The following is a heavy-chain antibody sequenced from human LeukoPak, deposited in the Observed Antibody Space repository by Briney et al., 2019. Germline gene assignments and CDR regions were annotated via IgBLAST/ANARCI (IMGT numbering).Heavy chain of an antibody. Sequence: PGGSLRLSCAASGFTSRSYWMHWLRQAPGKGLEWVSRINGDGSRTAYGDSVKGRFTISRDNAKNTLSLQMNSLRAEDTAEYYCARDPDLSGYSFFECWGQGTLVTVSS. CDR1: GFTSRSYW. CDR2: INGDGSRT. J-gene: IGHJ4*02. CDR3: ARDPDLSGYSFFEC. V-gene: IGHV3-74*01. D-gene: IGHD3-22*01.